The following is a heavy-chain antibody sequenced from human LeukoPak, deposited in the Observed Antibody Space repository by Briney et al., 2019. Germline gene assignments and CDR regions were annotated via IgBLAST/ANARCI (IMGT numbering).Heavy chain of an antibody. Sequence: GGSLRLSCAASRISVSNNYMSWVRQAPGKGLEWVSYISSSSSTIYYADSVKGRFTISRDDAKNSLYLQMNSLRAEDTAVYYCARGEVYYYGSGAFDPWGQGTLVTVSS. J-gene: IGHJ5*02. CDR1: RISVSNNY. V-gene: IGHV3-11*04. CDR3: ARGEVYYYGSGAFDP. D-gene: IGHD3-10*01. CDR2: ISSSSSTI.